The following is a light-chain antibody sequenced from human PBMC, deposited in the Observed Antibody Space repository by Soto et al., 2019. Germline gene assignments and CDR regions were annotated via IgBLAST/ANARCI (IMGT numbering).Light chain of an antibody. CDR1: QSVGTQ. Sequence: EIVMTQSPATLSVSPGERATLSCRASQSVGTQLAWYQLKPGQTPRLLIFGASTMATGIPARFSGSGSGLEFTLTISSLQSEDFAVYACQQYSVWPLVTFGGGTKVESK. CDR2: GAS. J-gene: IGKJ4*01. CDR3: QQYSVWPLVT. V-gene: IGKV3-15*01.